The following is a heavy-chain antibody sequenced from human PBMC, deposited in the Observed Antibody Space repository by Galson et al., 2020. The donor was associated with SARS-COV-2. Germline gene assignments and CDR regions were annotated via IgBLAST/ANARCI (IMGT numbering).Heavy chain of an antibody. CDR1: GYSVRTTHY. Sequence: SETLSLTCTVSGYSVRTTHYWGWVRQPPGRGLEWIGSVYPSGTAYYNPSLKSRVTIPVDTSKNQFSLRLDSVTAADTALYYCARQGVNMIVLVTVPGWYFDLWGRGTLVTVSS. CDR3: ARQGVNMIVLVTVPGWYFDL. V-gene: IGHV4-38-2*02. CDR2: VYPSGTA. D-gene: IGHD3-22*01. J-gene: IGHJ2*01.